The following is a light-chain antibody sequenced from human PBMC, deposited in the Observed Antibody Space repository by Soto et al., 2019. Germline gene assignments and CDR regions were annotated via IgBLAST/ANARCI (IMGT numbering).Light chain of an antibody. CDR3: QQYKNWPPLT. Sequence: EIVMTQSPATLSVSPGETATLSCRASQSVSFHLAWYQQKPGQGPRLLIYGAFTRATGIPARFSGSGSGTDLTLTLSILQSEDFAFYYCQQYKNWPPLTFGGGTKVEIK. J-gene: IGKJ4*01. V-gene: IGKV3-15*01. CDR2: GAF. CDR1: QSVSFH.